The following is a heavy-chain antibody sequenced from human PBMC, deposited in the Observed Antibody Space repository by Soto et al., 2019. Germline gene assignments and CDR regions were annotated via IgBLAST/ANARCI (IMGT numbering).Heavy chain of an antibody. CDR3: ARVYYGSGSYFYYYYGMDV. CDR2: ISYDGSNK. J-gene: IGHJ6*02. D-gene: IGHD3-10*01. Sequence: GSLRLSCAASGFTFSSYAMHWVRQAPGKGLEWVAVISYDGSNKYYADSVKGRFTISRNNSKNTLYLQMNSLRAEDTAVYYCARVYYGSGSYFYYYYGMDVWGQGTTVTVSS. V-gene: IGHV3-30-3*01. CDR1: GFTFSSYA.